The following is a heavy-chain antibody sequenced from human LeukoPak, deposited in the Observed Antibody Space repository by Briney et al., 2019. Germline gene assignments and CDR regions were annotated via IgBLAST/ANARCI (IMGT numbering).Heavy chain of an antibody. CDR2: IWYDGSNK. D-gene: IGHD3-22*01. Sequence: TGGSLRLSCAASGFTFSSYGMHWVRQAPGKGLEWVAVIWYDGSNKYYADSVKGRFTISRDNSKNTLYLQMNSLRAEDTAVYYCARDLGEVVVNYFDYWGQGTLVTVSS. CDR1: GFTFSSYG. J-gene: IGHJ4*02. V-gene: IGHV3-33*01. CDR3: ARDLGEVVVNYFDY.